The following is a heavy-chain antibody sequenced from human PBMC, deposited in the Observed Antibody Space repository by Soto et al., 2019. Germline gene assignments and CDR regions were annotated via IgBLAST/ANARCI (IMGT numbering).Heavy chain of an antibody. CDR2: IRRIAYGGTT. J-gene: IGHJ4*02. CDR1: GFNFAAYT. V-gene: IGHV3-49*04. Sequence: GGSLRLSSSASGFNFAAYTMSWVRLTPGKGLEWVGFIRRIAYGGTTDYAASVKGRFTISRDDSRKIVYLQMSRLKIEDTAVYYCSRSLAIDFDSWGQGTLVTVSS. CDR3: SRSLAIDFDS.